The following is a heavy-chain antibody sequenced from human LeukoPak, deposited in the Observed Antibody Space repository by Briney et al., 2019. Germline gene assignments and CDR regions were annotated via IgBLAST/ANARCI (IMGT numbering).Heavy chain of an antibody. Sequence: PSETLSLTCAVYGGPFSGYYWTWIRQPPGKGLEWIGEINQGGTTNYNPSLRSRVTILIDTSRNQFSLRLSSVTAADTAVYYCARGRLFSGYRGNVDHEDFDYWGQGSLVTVSS. D-gene: IGHD5-12*01. V-gene: IGHV4-34*01. CDR3: ARGRLFSGYRGNVDHEDFDY. CDR2: INQGGTT. CDR1: GGPFSGYY. J-gene: IGHJ4*02.